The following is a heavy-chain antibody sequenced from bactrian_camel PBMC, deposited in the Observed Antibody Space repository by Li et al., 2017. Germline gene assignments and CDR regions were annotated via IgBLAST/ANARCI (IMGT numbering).Heavy chain of an antibody. CDR1: VDTIGRYC. D-gene: IGHD6*01. V-gene: IGHV3S53*01. CDR3: AADLTPSYGGSWSSASSWNY. J-gene: IGHJ4*01. CDR2: IESGGST. Sequence: SGGGSVQVGGSLRLSCVASVDTIGRYCMGWFRQIPDKEREGVAGIESGGSTSYADSVKGRFTLSTDKAKDTVYLQMNNLKTEDTAMYYCAADLTPSYGGSWSSASSWNYWGQGTQVTVS.